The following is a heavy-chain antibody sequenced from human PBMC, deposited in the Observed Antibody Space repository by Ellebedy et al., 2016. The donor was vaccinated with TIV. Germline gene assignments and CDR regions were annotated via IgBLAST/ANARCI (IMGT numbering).Heavy chain of an antibody. CDR2: ISYDGSNK. Sequence: GESLKISCAASGFTFSSYGMHWVRQAPGKGLEWVAVISYDGSNKYYADSVKGRFTISRDNSKNTLYLQMNSLRAEDTAVYYCAKDLDSSGWYLLDYWGQGTLVTVSS. CDR3: AKDLDSSGWYLLDY. V-gene: IGHV3-30*18. D-gene: IGHD6-19*01. J-gene: IGHJ4*02. CDR1: GFTFSSYG.